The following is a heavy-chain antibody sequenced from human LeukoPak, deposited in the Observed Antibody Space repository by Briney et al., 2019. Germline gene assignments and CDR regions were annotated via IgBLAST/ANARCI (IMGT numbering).Heavy chain of an antibody. CDR2: IYYSGST. Sequence: PETLSLTCTVSGGSVSSGSYYWSWIRQPPGKGLEWIGYIYYSGSTNYNPSLKSRVTISVDTSKNQFSLKLSSVTAADTAVYYCARDVLLWFGEYYGMDVWGQGTTVTVSS. CDR3: ARDVLLWFGEYYGMDV. D-gene: IGHD3-10*01. CDR1: GGSVSSGSYY. J-gene: IGHJ6*02. V-gene: IGHV4-61*01.